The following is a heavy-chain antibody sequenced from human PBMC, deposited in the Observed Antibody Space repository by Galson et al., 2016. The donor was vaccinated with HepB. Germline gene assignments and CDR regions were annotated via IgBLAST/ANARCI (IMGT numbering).Heavy chain of an antibody. CDR3: GRGHDTTGIDY. D-gene: IGHD1-1*01. CDR1: GGSISNYY. J-gene: IGHJ4*02. CDR2: IYYSGST. Sequence: LSLTCTVSGGSISNYYWSWIRQPPGKGLEWIGYIYYSGSTNYNPSLKSRVAISVDTSKNQFSLKLRSVTAADTAVYYCGRGHDTTGIDYWGQGTLVTVSS. V-gene: IGHV4-59*01.